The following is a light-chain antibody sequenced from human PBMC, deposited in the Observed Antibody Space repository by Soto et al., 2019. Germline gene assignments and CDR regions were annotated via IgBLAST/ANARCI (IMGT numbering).Light chain of an antibody. CDR2: WAS. CDR1: QSVLYSSIHKNY. Sequence: EIVMTQSPDSLAVSLGDRATINCKSSQSVLYSSIHKNYLAWYQQKPGQPPKLLIYWASNRESGVPDRFSGSGSGTDFTLTTSSLQAEDVAVYYCQQYYTTLLTFGPGTKVDIK. J-gene: IGKJ3*01. CDR3: QQYYTTLLT. V-gene: IGKV4-1*01.